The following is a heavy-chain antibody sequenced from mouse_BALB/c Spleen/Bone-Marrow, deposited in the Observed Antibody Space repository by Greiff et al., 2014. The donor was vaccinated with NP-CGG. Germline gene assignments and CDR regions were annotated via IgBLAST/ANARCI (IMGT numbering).Heavy chain of an antibody. CDR3: AGLGDY. J-gene: IGHJ2*01. V-gene: IGHV1-7*01. Sequence: VQLQESGAELAKPGASVKMSCKASGYTFTGYWMHWVKQRPGQGLEWIGYINPSTGYTEYNQKFKGKATLTADKSSSTAYMQLSSVTSEDSAVYYWAGLGDYWGQGTTLTVSS. CDR1: GYTFTGYW. CDR2: INPSTGYT.